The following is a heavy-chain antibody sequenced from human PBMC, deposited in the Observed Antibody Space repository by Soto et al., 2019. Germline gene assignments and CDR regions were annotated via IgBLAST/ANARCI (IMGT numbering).Heavy chain of an antibody. CDR2: IKSKSDGGTI. Sequence: GGSLRLSCAASGFTFNYAWMNWVRQAPGKGLEWVGRIKSKSDGGTIDYAAPVQGRFTISRDDSKNTLYMQMKSLKTEDTAVYYCTYDSGDSCYWIWWGQGTLVTVSS. CDR1: GFTFNYAW. V-gene: IGHV3-15*07. J-gene: IGHJ4*02. CDR3: TYDSGDSCYWIW. D-gene: IGHD2-15*01.